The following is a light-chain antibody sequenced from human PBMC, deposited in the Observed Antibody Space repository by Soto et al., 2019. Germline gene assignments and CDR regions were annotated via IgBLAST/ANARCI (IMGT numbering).Light chain of an antibody. CDR2: NYV. CDR3: QSYDSNRSASL. V-gene: IGLV1-40*01. CDR1: SSNIGAGYG. Sequence: QLVLKQPPSVSGAPGHRVTISFAGTSSNIGAGYGVHWYQQLPGRAPKLLIHNYVNRPSGVPDRFSGSKSGTAASLAITGLQGEDEGDYYCQSYDSNRSASLFGVGTKLNVL. J-gene: IGLJ2*01.